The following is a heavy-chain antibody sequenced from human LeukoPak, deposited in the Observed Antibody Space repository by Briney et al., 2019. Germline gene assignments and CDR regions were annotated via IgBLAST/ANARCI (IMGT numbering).Heavy chain of an antibody. J-gene: IGHJ4*02. CDR2: INPNSGGT. V-gene: IGHV1-2*04. Sequence: ASVKVSCKASGYTFTGYYMHWVRQAPGQGLEWMGWINPNSGGTNYAQKFQGWVTVTRDTSISTAYMELSRLRSDDTAVYYCARNGGTDYGDYDLDYWGQGTLVTVSS. CDR3: ARNGGTDYGDYDLDY. D-gene: IGHD4-17*01. CDR1: GYTFTGYY.